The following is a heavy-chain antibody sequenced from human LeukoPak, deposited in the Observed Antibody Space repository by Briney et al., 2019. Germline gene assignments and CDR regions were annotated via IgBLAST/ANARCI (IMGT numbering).Heavy chain of an antibody. CDR1: GCTFSSYA. Sequence: GGSLRLSCAASGCTFSSYAMSWVRQAPGKGLEWVSAISGSGGSTYYADSVKGRFTISRDDSKNPLYLQMNSLRAEDTAVYYCAKVPPLRLGELSLYFDYWGQGTLVTVSS. CDR3: AKVPPLRLGELSLYFDY. D-gene: IGHD3-16*02. J-gene: IGHJ4*02. V-gene: IGHV3-23*01. CDR2: ISGSGGST.